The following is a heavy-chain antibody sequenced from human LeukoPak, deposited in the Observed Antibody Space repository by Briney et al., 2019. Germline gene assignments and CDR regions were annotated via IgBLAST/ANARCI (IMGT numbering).Heavy chain of an antibody. J-gene: IGHJ4*02. D-gene: IGHD3-3*01. Sequence: GGSQRLLCAASVLLFRRYWMSWVRQARGKGLEWVANIKQDGCEKYYVDSVEGRYTISRDNAKNSLYLQRNSLRAGDTAVYYCVRGEWLLDYWGQGTLVTVSS. CDR3: VRGEWLLDY. CDR2: IKQDGCEK. V-gene: IGHV3-7*01. CDR1: VLLFRRYW.